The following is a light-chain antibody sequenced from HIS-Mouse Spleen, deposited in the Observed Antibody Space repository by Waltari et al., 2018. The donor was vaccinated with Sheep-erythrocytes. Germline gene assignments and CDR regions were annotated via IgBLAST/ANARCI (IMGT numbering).Light chain of an antibody. CDR2: DVS. Sequence: QSALTQPASVSGSPGQSLTISCTATSSDVGGYNYVSWYQQHPGKAPKLMIYDVSNPPSGVSNRFSGSKSGNTASLTISGLQAEDEADYYCSSYTSSSTYVFGTGTKVTVL. J-gene: IGLJ1*01. CDR1: SSDVGGYNY. CDR3: SSYTSSSTYV. V-gene: IGLV2-14*03.